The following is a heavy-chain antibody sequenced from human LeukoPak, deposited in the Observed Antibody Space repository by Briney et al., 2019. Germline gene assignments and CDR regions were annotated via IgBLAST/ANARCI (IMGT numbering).Heavy chain of an antibody. CDR2: ISGDGTRT. D-gene: IGHD4-17*01. CDR1: GLTFDDYA. J-gene: IGHJ4*02. CDR3: ANVPDYGDYIFDY. Sequence: GGSLRLSCAASGLTFDDYAMHWVRQAPGKGLEWVSLISGDGTRTYYADCVKGRFTISRDNSKNSLYLQMNSLRTADSALYYCANVPDYGDYIFDYWGQGTLVTVSS. V-gene: IGHV3-43*02.